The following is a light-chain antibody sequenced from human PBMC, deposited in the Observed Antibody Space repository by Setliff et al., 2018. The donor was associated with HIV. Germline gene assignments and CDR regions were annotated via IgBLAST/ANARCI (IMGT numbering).Light chain of an antibody. CDR2: DVS. CDR3: ASYTSSSTYV. J-gene: IGLJ1*01. Sequence: QSALTHPASVSGCPGQSITISCTGASSDFGGYNYVSWYEQHPGKAPKLMIYDVSKRPSGVSGRFSASKSGNAASLTISGLQAEDEAEYFCASYTSSSTYVFGTGTKVTVL. V-gene: IGLV2-14*03. CDR1: SSDFGGYNY.